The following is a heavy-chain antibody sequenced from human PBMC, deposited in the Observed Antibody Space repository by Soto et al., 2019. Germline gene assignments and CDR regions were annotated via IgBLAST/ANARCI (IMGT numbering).Heavy chain of an antibody. Sequence: PGGSLRLSCAASGFTFSSYAMSWVRQAPGKGLEWVSAINGSGGSTYYADSVKGRFTISRDNSKNTLYLQMNSLRAEDTAVYYCAKDPNRGYSYGRDYWGQGTLVTVSS. CDR1: GFTFSSYA. CDR2: INGSGGST. D-gene: IGHD5-18*01. CDR3: AKDPNRGYSYGRDY. J-gene: IGHJ4*02. V-gene: IGHV3-23*01.